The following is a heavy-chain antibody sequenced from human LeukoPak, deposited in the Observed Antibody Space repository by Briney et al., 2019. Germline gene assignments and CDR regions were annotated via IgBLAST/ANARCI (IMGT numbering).Heavy chain of an antibody. J-gene: IGHJ3*01. CDR2: TSNRRDYT. Sequence: GRSLRLSCAASGSTFSDHYMTWLRQAPGKGLEWVAYTSNRRDYTNYADSVKGRFTISRANANNSLYLQMTDLSADNTAVYYCVYYGSATQGAFDVWGQGTMVTVSS. V-gene: IGHV3-11*06. CDR3: VYYGSATQGAFDV. CDR1: GSTFSDHY. D-gene: IGHD3-10*01.